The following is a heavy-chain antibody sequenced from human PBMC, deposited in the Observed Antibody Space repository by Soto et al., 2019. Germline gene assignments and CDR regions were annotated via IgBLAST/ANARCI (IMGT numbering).Heavy chain of an antibody. CDR3: ARDGGRGYDGNYGDYSFDS. D-gene: IGHD4-17*01. CDR1: GYTFTTYW. J-gene: IGHJ4*02. CDR2: IDPDDSYT. Sequence: PGESLKISCQGSGYTFTTYWISWVRQMPGKGLEWMGRIDPDDSYTKYSPSFQGHVTISADKSISTAYLQWSSLKASDTAMYYCARDGGRGYDGNYGDYSFDSWGEGTLVTV. V-gene: IGHV5-10-1*01.